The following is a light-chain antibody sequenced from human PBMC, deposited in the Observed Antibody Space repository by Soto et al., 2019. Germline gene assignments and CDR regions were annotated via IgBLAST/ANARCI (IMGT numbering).Light chain of an antibody. CDR1: HSVSTN. J-gene: IGKJ2*01. CDR3: QQYDNWPLYT. CDR2: GAS. V-gene: IGKV3-15*01. Sequence: VMTQSPATLSVSPGGRATLSCRASHSVSTNVAWYQQIPGQAPRILIYGASTRATGVPARFSGSGSGTEFTLTINSLQSEDFAVYYCQQYDNWPLYTFGQGTKLEIK.